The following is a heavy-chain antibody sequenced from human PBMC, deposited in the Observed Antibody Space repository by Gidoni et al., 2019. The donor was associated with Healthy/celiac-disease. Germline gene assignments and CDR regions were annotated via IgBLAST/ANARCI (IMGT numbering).Heavy chain of an antibody. J-gene: IGHJ6*02. CDR1: GGSFSGYY. V-gene: IGHV4-34*01. CDR2: INHSGST. CDR3: ARGPYYYYYGMDV. Sequence: QVQLQQWGAGLLKPSETLSLTCAVYGGSFSGYYWSWIRQPPGKGLEWIGEINHSGSTNYNPSLKSRVTISVDTSKNQFCLKLSSVTAADTAVYYCARGPYYYYYGMDVWGQGTTVTVSS.